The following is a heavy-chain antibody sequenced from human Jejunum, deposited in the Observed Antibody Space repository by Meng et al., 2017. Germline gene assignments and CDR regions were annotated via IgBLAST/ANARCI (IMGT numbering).Heavy chain of an antibody. J-gene: IGHJ4*02. D-gene: IGHD4-11*01. CDR3: AAFLVT. Sequence: GGSLRLSCAASGFIFSNFWLNWVRQVPGKGLEWVANINEDGSRIDYVDSVKGRFTISRDNAKNSLFLHMNSLRAEDTAVYYCAAFLVTWGRGTLVTVSS. CDR1: GFIFSNFW. CDR2: INEDGSRI. V-gene: IGHV3-7*01.